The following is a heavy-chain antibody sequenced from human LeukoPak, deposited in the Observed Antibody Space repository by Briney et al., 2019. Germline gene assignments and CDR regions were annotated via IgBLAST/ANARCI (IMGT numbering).Heavy chain of an antibody. J-gene: IGHJ3*02. D-gene: IGHD4-17*01. CDR3: ARSKGDYGDGSGAFDI. CDR2: IYTSGST. Sequence: SQTLSLTCTVSGGSISSGSYYWSWIRQPAGKGLEWIGRIYTSGSTNYNPSLKSRVTISVDTSKNQFSLKLSSVTAADTAVYHCARSKGDYGDGSGAFDIWGQGTMVTVSS. V-gene: IGHV4-61*02. CDR1: GGSISSGSYY.